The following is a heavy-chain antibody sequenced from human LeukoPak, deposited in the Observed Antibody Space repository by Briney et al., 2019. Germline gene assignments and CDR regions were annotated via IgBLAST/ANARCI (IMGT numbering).Heavy chain of an antibody. CDR3: AKDLRHYFDY. J-gene: IGHJ4*02. V-gene: IGHV3-30*02. CDR2: IRYDGNTK. Sequence: PGGSLRLSCAASEFTFGNYDIHWVRQAPGKGLEWVAFIRYDGNTKYYADSVKGRFTISRDKSKNTLSLQMNSLRAEDTAIYYCAKDLRHYFDYWGQGTLVTVSS. CDR1: EFTFGNYD.